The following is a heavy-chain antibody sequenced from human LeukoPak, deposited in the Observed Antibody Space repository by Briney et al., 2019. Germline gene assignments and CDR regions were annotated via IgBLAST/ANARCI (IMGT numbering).Heavy chain of an antibody. J-gene: IGHJ3*02. CDR2: FDPEDGRI. D-gene: IGHD1-26*01. CDR3: TIGVIVGTVASYGFYI. CDR1: GFTLTESS. Sequence: GASVKVSCKVSGFTLTESSMHWVRQAPGKGLEWMGGFDPEDGRIIYAQKFQGRVTMTEDRSTHTAYMELSSLRSEDTAVYYCTIGVIVGTVASYGFYIWGQETMVTVSS. V-gene: IGHV1-24*01.